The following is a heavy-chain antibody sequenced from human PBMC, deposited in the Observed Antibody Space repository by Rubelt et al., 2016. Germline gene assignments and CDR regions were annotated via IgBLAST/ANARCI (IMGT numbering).Heavy chain of an antibody. J-gene: IGHJ2*01. D-gene: IGHD2-2*01. V-gene: IGHV2-70*15. Sequence: QVTLRESGPALVKPTQTLTLTCTFSGFSLSTSGMFVSWIRQPPGKALEWLARIDWDDDKYYSTSLKTRLTISKETSKNQVVLTMTNMDPVDKATYYCARTRTLYWYFDIWGRGTLVTVSS. CDR1: GFSLSTSGMF. CDR2: IDWDDDK. CDR3: ARTRTLYWYFDI.